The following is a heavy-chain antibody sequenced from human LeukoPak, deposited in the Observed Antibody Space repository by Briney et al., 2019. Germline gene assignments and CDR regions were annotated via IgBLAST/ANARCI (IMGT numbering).Heavy chain of an antibody. CDR2: INPNSGGT. CDR1: GYTFTGYY. J-gene: IGHJ4*02. Sequence: ASVTVSCKASGYTFTGYYMHWVRQAPGQGLEWMGWINPNSGGTNYAQKFQGRVTMTRDTSISTAYMELSRLRSDDTAVYYCARDERSLGYCSGGSCSTSDYWGQGTLVTVSS. D-gene: IGHD2-15*01. CDR3: ARDERSLGYCSGGSCSTSDY. V-gene: IGHV1-2*02.